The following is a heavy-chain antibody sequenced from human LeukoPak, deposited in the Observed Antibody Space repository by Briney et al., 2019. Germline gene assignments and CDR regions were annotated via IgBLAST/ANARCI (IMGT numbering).Heavy chain of an antibody. V-gene: IGHV4-34*01. Sequence: SETLSLTCAVYGGSFSGYYWSWIRQPPGKGLEWIGEINHSGSTNYNPSLKSRVTISVDTSKNQFSLKLNSVTPEDTAVYYCARAVAGLRNSGPLDYWGQGTLVTVSS. CDR1: GGSFSGYY. D-gene: IGHD6-19*01. J-gene: IGHJ4*02. CDR3: ARAVAGLRNSGPLDY. CDR2: INHSGST.